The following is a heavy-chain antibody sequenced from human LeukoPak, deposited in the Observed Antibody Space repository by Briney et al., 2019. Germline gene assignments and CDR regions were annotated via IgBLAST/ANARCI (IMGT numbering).Heavy chain of an antibody. CDR3: ARRAGAYSHPYDY. Sequence: HPGGSLRLSCAASGFTFSSFGMSWVRQAPGKGLEWVSAISGTGGSTYYADSVKGRFTTSRDNSKNTLYLQMNSLRAEDTAVYYCARRAGAYSHPYDYWGQGTLVTVSS. D-gene: IGHD4/OR15-4a*01. J-gene: IGHJ4*02. CDR2: ISGTGGST. CDR1: GFTFSSFG. V-gene: IGHV3-23*01.